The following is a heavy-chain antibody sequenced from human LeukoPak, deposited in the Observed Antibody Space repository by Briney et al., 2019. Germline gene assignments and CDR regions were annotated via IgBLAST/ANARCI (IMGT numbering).Heavy chain of an antibody. CDR3: ARSVDWLLPSPFDY. D-gene: IGHD3-22*01. J-gene: IGHJ4*02. CDR1: GGSISSGGYY. CDR2: IYYSGST. V-gene: IGHV4-31*03. Sequence: PSQTLSLTCTVSGGSISSGGYYWSWIRQHPGKGLEWIGYIYYSGSTYYNPSLKSRVTISVDTSMNQFSLKLSSVTAADTAVYYCARSVDWLLPSPFDYWGQGTLVTVSS.